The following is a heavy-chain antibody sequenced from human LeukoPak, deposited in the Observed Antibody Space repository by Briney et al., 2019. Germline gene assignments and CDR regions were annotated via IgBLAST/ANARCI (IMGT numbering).Heavy chain of an antibody. CDR2: ISYDGSNK. Sequence: GGSLRLSCAASGFTFSSYGMHWVRQAPGKGLERVAVISYDGSNKYYADSVKGRFTISRDNSKTTLYLQMNSLRAEDTAVYYCAKDWDDYGDYLPLEYWGQGTLVTVSS. D-gene: IGHD4-17*01. CDR3: AKDWDDYGDYLPLEY. CDR1: GFTFSSYG. V-gene: IGHV3-30*18. J-gene: IGHJ4*02.